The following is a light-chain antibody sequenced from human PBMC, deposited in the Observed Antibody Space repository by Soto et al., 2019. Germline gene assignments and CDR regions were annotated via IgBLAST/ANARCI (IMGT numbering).Light chain of an antibody. CDR1: PSISSY. V-gene: IGKV1-39*01. Sequence: DVQMTQSPSSLSASVGDRVTITCRASPSISSYLNWYQQRPGKAPQLLIYAASSLQSGVPSRFSGSGSGTDFTLTISSLQPEDFAAYYCQQSYSTPTTFGQGTKVEIQ. CDR3: QQSYSTPTT. CDR2: AAS. J-gene: IGKJ1*01.